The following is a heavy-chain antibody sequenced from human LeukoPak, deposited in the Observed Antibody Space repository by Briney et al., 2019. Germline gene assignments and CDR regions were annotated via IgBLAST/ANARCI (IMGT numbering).Heavy chain of an antibody. V-gene: IGHV3-30*18. CDR3: AKDSGAVNDY. J-gene: IGHJ4*02. D-gene: IGHD3-10*01. Sequence: GGSLRLSCAASGFTFSSYGMHWVRQAPGKGLEWVAVISYDGSNKYYADSVKGRFTISRDNSKNTLYLQMNSLRAEDTAVYYCAKDSGAVNDYWGQGTLVTVSS. CDR2: ISYDGSNK. CDR1: GFTFSSYG.